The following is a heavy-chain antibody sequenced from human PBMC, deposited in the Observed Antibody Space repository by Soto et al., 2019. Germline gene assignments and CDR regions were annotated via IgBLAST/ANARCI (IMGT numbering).Heavy chain of an antibody. Sequence: QVQLQESGPGLVKPSQTLSLTCTVPGGSISSGDYYWSWIRQPPGKGLEWIGYIYYSGSTYYNPSLKSRVTISVDTSKNQFSLKLSSVTAADTAVYYCAREKYDDILTGYYSGGAFDIWGQGTMVTVSS. V-gene: IGHV4-30-4*01. D-gene: IGHD3-9*01. J-gene: IGHJ3*02. CDR1: GGSISSGDYY. CDR3: AREKYDDILTGYYSGGAFDI. CDR2: IYYSGST.